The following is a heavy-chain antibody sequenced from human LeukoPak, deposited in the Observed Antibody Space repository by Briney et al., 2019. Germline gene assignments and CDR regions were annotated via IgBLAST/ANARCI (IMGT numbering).Heavy chain of an antibody. CDR3: ARDIEAGYYYDSSGYLPDY. D-gene: IGHD3-22*01. V-gene: IGHV1-8*01. CDR1: GFTFTSYD. J-gene: IGHJ4*02. CDR2: MNPNNGNT. Sequence: GASVKVSCKASGFTFTSYDINWVRQASGQGLEWMGWMNPNNGNTGYAQKFQGRVTMTRDTSISTAYMELRSLRSDDTAVYYCARDIEAGYYYDSSGYLPDYWGQGTLVTVSS.